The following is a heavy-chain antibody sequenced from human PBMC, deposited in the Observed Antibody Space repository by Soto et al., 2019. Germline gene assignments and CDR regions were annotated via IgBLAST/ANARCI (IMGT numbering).Heavy chain of an antibody. J-gene: IGHJ4*02. V-gene: IGHV1-18*01. CDR2: ISAYNGNT. CDR3: ARDGPTTYYDFWSGYRNFDY. D-gene: IGHD3-3*01. Sequence: QVPLVQSGAEVKKPGASVKVSCKASGYTFTSYGISWVRQAPGQGLEWMGWISAYNGNTNYAQKLQGRVTMTTDTSTSTAYMELRSLRSDDTAVYYCARDGPTTYYDFWSGYRNFDYWGQGTLVTVSS. CDR1: GYTFTSYG.